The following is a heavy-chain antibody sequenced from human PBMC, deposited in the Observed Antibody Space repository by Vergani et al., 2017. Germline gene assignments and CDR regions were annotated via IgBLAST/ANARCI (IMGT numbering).Heavy chain of an antibody. CDR3: ANDDYSNPIGAFDI. Sequence: VQLVESGGGVVQPGRSLRLSCAASGFTFSSYGMHWVRQAPGKGLEWVSAISGSGGSTYYADSVKGRFTISRDNSKNTLYLQMNSLRAEDTAVYYCANDDYSNPIGAFDIWGQGTMVTVSS. CDR2: ISGSGGST. V-gene: IGHV3-23*04. CDR1: GFTFSSYG. J-gene: IGHJ3*02. D-gene: IGHD4-11*01.